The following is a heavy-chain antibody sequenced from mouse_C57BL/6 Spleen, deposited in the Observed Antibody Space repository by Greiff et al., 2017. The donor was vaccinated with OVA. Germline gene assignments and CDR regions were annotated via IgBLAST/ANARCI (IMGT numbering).Heavy chain of an antibody. CDR2: INPNNGGT. J-gene: IGHJ1*03. CDR1: GYTFTDYY. Sequence: VQLQQSGPELVKPGASVKISCKASGYTFTDYYMNWVKQSHGKSLEWIGDINPNNGGTSYNQKFKGKATLTVDKSSSTAYMELRSLTSEDSAVYYCARAEFTGGGYFDVWGTGTTVTVSS. V-gene: IGHV1-26*01. CDR3: ARAEFTGGGYFDV.